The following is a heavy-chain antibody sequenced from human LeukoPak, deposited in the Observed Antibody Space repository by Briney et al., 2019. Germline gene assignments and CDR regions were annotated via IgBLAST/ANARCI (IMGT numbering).Heavy chain of an antibody. CDR3: AREGSCDGGDCYSFDF. CDR2: MHVGTGNT. V-gene: IGHV1-2*02. D-gene: IGHD2-21*02. Sequence: ASVQVSCEASGYTFIANYLQWVRQAPGLGPEWLGWMHVGTGNTRYAPKFQGRVTLSRDTSINTAYMELSSLTSDDTAVYYCAREGSCDGGDCYSFDFWGRGTLVTVSS. J-gene: IGHJ4*02. CDR1: GYTFIANY.